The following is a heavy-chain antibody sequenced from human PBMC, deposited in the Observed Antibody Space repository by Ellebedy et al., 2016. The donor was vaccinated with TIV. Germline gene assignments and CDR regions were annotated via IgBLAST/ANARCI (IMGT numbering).Heavy chain of an antibody. CDR3: AREKGGKYYFDY. CDR1: GYTFTSYG. Sequence: AASVKVSCKASGYTFTSYGISWVRQAPGQGLEWMAWISTYDDDINFAPKFQDRVTMTTDTSTSTAYMELSRLRSDDTAVYYCAREKGGKYYFDYWGQGTLVTVSS. CDR2: ISTYDDDI. V-gene: IGHV1-18*04. J-gene: IGHJ4*02.